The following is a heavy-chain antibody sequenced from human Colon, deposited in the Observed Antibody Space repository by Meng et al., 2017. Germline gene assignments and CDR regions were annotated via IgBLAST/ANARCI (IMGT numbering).Heavy chain of an antibody. Sequence: VHLQHWGAGLLRPSATLSLTCAVYGGSFSGYPWSWVRHASGKRLEWIGEINHTGNSSYNPSLKSRLTISVDKYKNQFSLNLSSVTAAHTALYYCARSVRLGVAGKSGAYWGQGTLVTVSS. CDR3: ARSVRLGVAGKSGAY. V-gene: IGHV4-34*01. D-gene: IGHD6-19*01. J-gene: IGHJ4*02. CDR2: INHTGNS. CDR1: GGSFSGYP.